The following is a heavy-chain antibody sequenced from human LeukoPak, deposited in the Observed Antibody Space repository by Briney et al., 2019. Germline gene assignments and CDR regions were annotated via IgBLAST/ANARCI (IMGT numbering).Heavy chain of an antibody. CDR3: AKPVTIFGVDPRSNWFDP. CDR1: GFTFGDYA. Sequence: GGSLRLSCTASGFTFGDYAMNWFRQAPGKGLEWVSHISSSSSTIYYADSVKGRFTISRDNSKNTLYLQMNSLRAEDTAVYYCAKPVTIFGVDPRSNWFDPWGQGTLVTVSS. CDR2: ISSSSSTI. J-gene: IGHJ5*02. D-gene: IGHD3-3*01. V-gene: IGHV3-48*01.